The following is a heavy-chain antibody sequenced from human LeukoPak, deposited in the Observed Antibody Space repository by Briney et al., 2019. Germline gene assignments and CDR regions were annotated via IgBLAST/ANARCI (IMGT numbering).Heavy chain of an antibody. J-gene: IGHJ4*02. CDR3: ARTYYYDSSGYYPLGY. V-gene: IGHV3-30-3*01. CDR2: IPYDGSNK. CDR1: GFTFSSYA. D-gene: IGHD3-22*01. Sequence: GGSLRLSCAASGFTFSSYAMHWVRQAPGKGLEWVAVIPYDGSNKYYADSVKGRFTISRDNSKNTLYLQMNSLRAEDTAVYYCARTYYYDSSGYYPLGYWGQGTLVTVSS.